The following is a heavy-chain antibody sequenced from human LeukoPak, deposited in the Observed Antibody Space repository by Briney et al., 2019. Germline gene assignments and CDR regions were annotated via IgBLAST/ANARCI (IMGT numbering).Heavy chain of an antibody. Sequence: ASVTVSCKASGYTFTSHGITWVRQAPGQGPEWMGWIRPSTGDTDYALNLQGRVTLTTDTSTSTAYMELRSLRSDDTAVYYCARVRDYLFDYWGQGTLVTVSS. D-gene: IGHD2/OR15-2a*01. V-gene: IGHV1-18*01. CDR2: IRPSTGDT. CDR3: ARVRDYLFDY. J-gene: IGHJ4*02. CDR1: GYTFTSHG.